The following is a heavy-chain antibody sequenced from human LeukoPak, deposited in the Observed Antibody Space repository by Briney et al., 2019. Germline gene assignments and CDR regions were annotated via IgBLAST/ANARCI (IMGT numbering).Heavy chain of an antibody. CDR3: ARAYSSSWYGFDY. CDR1: GYTFTGYY. V-gene: IGHV1-2*02. Sequence: GASVKVSCKASGYTFTGYYMHWVRQAPGQGLEWMGWINPNSGGTSYAQKFQGRVTITADESTSTAYIELSSLRSEDTAVYYCARAYSSSWYGFDYWGQGTLVTVSS. J-gene: IGHJ4*02. CDR2: INPNSGGT. D-gene: IGHD6-13*01.